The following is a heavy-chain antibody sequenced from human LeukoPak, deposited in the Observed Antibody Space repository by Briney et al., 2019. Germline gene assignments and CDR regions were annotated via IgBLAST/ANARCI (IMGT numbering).Heavy chain of an antibody. D-gene: IGHD1-26*01. J-gene: IGHJ4*02. CDR2: IYWDGDE. Sequence: SGPTLVNPTQTLTLSCTFSEFCLNAIGVGVGLIRQPPVKPRDWLAFIYWDGDERYSPSLHSRLAITKDTSKNQVLLTMTNMDPVDTATYYCAHRLDRSSDNGSPDYLDYWGQGILVTVSS. V-gene: IGHV2-5*02. CDR1: EFCLNAIGVG. CDR3: AHRLDRSSDNGSPDYLDY.